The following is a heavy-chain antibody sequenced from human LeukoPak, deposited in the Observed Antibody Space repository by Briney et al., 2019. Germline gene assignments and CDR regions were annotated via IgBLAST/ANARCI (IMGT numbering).Heavy chain of an antibody. CDR3: ARRVWATSISRDAFDV. CDR1: GGSIRSSY. J-gene: IGHJ3*01. V-gene: IGHV4-59*01. D-gene: IGHD1-26*01. CDR2: IHYSGST. Sequence: SETLSLTCTVSGGSIRSSYWSWIRQPPGKGLEWIGHIHYSGSTNYNPSLKSRVVISVDTSKNQFSLKLSSVTAADTAVFYCARRVWATSISRDAFDVWGQGTMVTVSS.